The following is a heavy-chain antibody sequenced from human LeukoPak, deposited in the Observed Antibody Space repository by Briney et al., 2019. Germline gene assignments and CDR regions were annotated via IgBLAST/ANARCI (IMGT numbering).Heavy chain of an antibody. CDR2: INSDGSST. D-gene: IGHD1-26*01. CDR1: GFTFSSYW. CDR3: ARGSGSSTPMFDY. Sequence: GGSLRLSCAASGFTFSSYWMHWVRHAPGKGLVWVSRINSDGSSTSYADSVKGRFTISRDNAKNTLYLQMNSLRAEDTAVYYCARGSGSSTPMFDYWGQGTLVTVSS. V-gene: IGHV3-74*01. J-gene: IGHJ4*02.